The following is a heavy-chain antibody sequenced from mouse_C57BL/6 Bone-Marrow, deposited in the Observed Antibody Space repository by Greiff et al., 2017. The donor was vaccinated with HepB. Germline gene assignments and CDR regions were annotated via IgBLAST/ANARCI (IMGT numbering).Heavy chain of an antibody. CDR1: GFTFSSYG. D-gene: IGHD1-1*01. CDR2: ISSGGSYT. CDR3: AGQMVYGSPHYYAMDY. V-gene: IGHV5-6*01. Sequence: EVKLMESGGDLVKPGGSLKLSCAASGFTFSSYGMSWVRQTPDKRLEWVATISSGGSYTYYPDSVKGRVTISRDNAKNTQYLQMSSLKSEDTAMYYCAGQMVYGSPHYYAMDYWGQGTAVTVSA. J-gene: IGHJ4*01.